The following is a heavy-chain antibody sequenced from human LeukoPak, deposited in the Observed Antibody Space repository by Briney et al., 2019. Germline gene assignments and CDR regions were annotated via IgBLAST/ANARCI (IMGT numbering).Heavy chain of an antibody. CDR3: ARDDSGVVPAAPRNP. V-gene: IGHV1-2*02. J-gene: IGHJ5*02. D-gene: IGHD2-2*01. CDR2: INPNSGGT. CDR1: GYSFTGYY. Sequence: ASVKVSCKASGYSFTGYYMHWVRQAPGQGLEWMGWINPNSGGTNYAQKFQGRVTMTRDTSISTAYVELSRLRSDDTAVYYCARDDSGVVPAAPRNPWGQGTLVTVSS.